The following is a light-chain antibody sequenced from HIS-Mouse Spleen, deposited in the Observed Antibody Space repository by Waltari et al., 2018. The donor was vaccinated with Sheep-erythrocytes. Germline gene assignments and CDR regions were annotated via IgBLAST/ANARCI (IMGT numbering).Light chain of an antibody. CDR2: DDS. CDR1: HIGSKS. Sequence: SYVLTQPPSVSVAPGKTARITCGGNHIGSKSVHWDQQKPGQAPGLVVYDDSDRPSGIPERFSGSNSGNTATLTISRVEAGDEADYYCQVWDSSSDHWVFGGGTKLTVL. CDR3: QVWDSSSDHWV. J-gene: IGLJ3*02. V-gene: IGLV3-21*03.